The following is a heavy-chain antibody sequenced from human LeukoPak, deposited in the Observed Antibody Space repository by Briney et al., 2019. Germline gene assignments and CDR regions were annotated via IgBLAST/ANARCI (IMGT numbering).Heavy chain of an antibody. CDR2: IYYSGST. D-gene: IGHD6-13*01. Sequence: SETLSLTCTVSGGSISSYYWSWLRQPPGKGLEWIGYIYYSGSTNYNPSLKSRVTISVDTSKNQFSLKLSSVTAADTAVYYCARDVGGMGIAAAEYDYWGQGTLVTVSS. V-gene: IGHV4-59*01. J-gene: IGHJ4*02. CDR3: ARDVGGMGIAAAEYDY. CDR1: GGSISSYY.